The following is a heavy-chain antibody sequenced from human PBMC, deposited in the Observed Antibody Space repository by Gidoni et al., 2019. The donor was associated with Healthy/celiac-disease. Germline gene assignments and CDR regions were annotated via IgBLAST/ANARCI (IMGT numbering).Heavy chain of an antibody. J-gene: IGHJ3*02. Sequence: QVQLVESGGGLVKPGGSLRLSCAASGFTFSDYYISWIRQAPGKGLEWVSYISSSGSTIYYADSVKGRFTISRDNAKNSLYLQMNSLRAEDTAVYYCAREFVSYDSSGYWGAFDIWGQGTMVTVSS. CDR3: AREFVSYDSSGYWGAFDI. V-gene: IGHV3-11*01. D-gene: IGHD3-22*01. CDR1: GFTFSDYY. CDR2: ISSSGSTI.